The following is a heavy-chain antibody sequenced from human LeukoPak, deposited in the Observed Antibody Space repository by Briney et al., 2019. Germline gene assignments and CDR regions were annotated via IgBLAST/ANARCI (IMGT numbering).Heavy chain of an antibody. CDR3: AREGTNGDYVPY. Sequence: GGSLRLSCAVSGFTFSSYSMNWVRQAPGKGLEWVSSISSSSSYIYYADSVKGRFTISRDNAKNSLYLQMNSLRAEDTAVYYCAREGTNGDYVPYWGQGTLVTVSS. CDR2: ISSSSSYI. CDR1: GFTFSSYS. J-gene: IGHJ4*02. D-gene: IGHD4-17*01. V-gene: IGHV3-21*01.